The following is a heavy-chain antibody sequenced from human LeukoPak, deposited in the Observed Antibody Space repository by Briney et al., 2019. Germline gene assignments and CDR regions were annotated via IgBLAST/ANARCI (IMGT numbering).Heavy chain of an antibody. D-gene: IGHD3-9*01. CDR3: ARDHTYYDILTGYSFGAFDI. V-gene: IGHV4-59*01. CDR2: IYYSGST. J-gene: IGHJ3*02. Sequence: PSETLSLTCTVSGGSISSYYWSWIRQPPGKGLEWIGYIYYSGSTNYNPSLKSRVTTSVDTSKNQFSLKLSSVTAADTAVYYCARDHTYYDILTGYSFGAFDIWGQGTMVTVSS. CDR1: GGSISSYY.